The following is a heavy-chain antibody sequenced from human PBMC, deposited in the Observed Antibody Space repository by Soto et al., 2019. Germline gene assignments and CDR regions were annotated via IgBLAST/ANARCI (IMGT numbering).Heavy chain of an antibody. CDR1: GDSVSSNTAA. CDR3: ARGVAGSGFDL. D-gene: IGHD6-19*01. J-gene: IGHJ4*02. Sequence: SQTLSLTCAISGDSVSSNTAAWNWIRSSPSRGLEWLGRTYYRSNWRHDYAVSVKSRITVNPDTSKNHFSLQLNSVTPDDTAVYYCARGVAGSGFDLWGQGALVTVSS. V-gene: IGHV6-1*01. CDR2: TYYRSNWRH.